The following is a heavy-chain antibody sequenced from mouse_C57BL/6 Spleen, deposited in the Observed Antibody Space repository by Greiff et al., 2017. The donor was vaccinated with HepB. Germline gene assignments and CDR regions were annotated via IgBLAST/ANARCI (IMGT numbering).Heavy chain of an antibody. CDR1: GYAFSSSW. Sequence: VQLQQSGPELVKPGASVKISCKASGYAFSSSWMNWVKQRPGKGLEWIGRIYPGDGDTNYNGKFKGKATLTADKSSSTAYMQLSSLTSEDSAVYFCARSVDLYYAMDYWGQGTSVTVSS. J-gene: IGHJ4*01. CDR3: ARSVDLYYAMDY. V-gene: IGHV1-82*01. CDR2: IYPGDGDT.